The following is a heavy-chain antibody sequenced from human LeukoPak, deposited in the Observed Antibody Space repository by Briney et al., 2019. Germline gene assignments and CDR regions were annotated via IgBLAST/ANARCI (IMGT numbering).Heavy chain of an antibody. CDR1: GGSFSGYY. J-gene: IGHJ4*02. D-gene: IGHD6-6*01. CDR3: ASLKYSSSDY. CDR2: INHSGST. Sequence: SETLSLTCAVYGGSFSGYYWSWIRQPPGKGLEWIGEINHSGSTNYNPPLKSRVTISVDTSKNQLSLKLSSVTAADTAVYYCASLKYSSSDYWGQGTLVTVSS. V-gene: IGHV4-34*01.